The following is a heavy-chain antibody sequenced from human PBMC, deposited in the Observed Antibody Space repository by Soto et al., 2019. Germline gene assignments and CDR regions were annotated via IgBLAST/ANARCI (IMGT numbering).Heavy chain of an antibody. CDR1: GYDFTNYF. Sequence: QVQLVQSGAEVKKPGASVKVSCKALGYDFTNYFIHWVRQAPGQGLEWMGRINPSGGSTRYAQNFQGRVTMTSDTSTSTVHMELSSLRSDATAVFYCARGSGSFVCGMDVWGQGTTVTVSS. J-gene: IGHJ6*02. V-gene: IGHV1-46*01. CDR2: INPSGGST. CDR3: ARGSGSFVCGMDV. D-gene: IGHD3-10*01.